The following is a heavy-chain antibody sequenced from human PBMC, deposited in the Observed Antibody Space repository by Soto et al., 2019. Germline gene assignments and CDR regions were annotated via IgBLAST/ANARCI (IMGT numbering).Heavy chain of an antibody. V-gene: IGHV1-24*01. D-gene: IGHD2-21*01. CDR1: GYTLTELS. CDR2: FHPEYGKT. Sequence: QVQLVQSGAEVKKPGASVKVSCKVSGYTLTELSMHWVRQAPGEGPEWMGGFHPEYGKTMYAQKFQGRVTMTEDTATDTAYMELSSLKSEDTAVYYCATDMRVMTPVFVYWGQGTLVTVSS. CDR3: ATDMRVMTPVFVY. J-gene: IGHJ4*02.